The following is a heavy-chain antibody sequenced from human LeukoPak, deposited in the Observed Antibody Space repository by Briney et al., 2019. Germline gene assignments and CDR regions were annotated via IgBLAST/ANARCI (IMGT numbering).Heavy chain of an antibody. CDR2: ISAYNGNT. D-gene: IGHD2-15*01. J-gene: IGHJ3*02. Sequence: ASVKVSCKASGYTFTNYAMNWVRQAPGQGLEWMGWISAYNGNTNYAQKLQGRVTMTTDTSTSTAYMELRSLRSDDTAVYYCASCSGGSCYHHRDAFDIWGQGTMVTVSS. V-gene: IGHV1-18*01. CDR3: ASCSGGSCYHHRDAFDI. CDR1: GYTFTNYA.